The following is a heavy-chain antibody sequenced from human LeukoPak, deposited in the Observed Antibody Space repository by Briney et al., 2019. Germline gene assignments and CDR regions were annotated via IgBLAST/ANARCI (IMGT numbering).Heavy chain of an antibody. D-gene: IGHD6-13*01. Sequence: PPETLSLTCTVSGGSISSGGYYWSWIRQHPGKGLEWIGYIYYSGSTYYNPSLKSRVTISVDTSKNQFSLKLSSVTAADTAVYYCARVPPGLAAAGSYFFDSWGQGTLVTVSS. CDR1: GGSISSGGYY. V-gene: IGHV4-31*03. CDR2: IYYSGST. CDR3: ARVPPGLAAAGSYFFDS. J-gene: IGHJ4*02.